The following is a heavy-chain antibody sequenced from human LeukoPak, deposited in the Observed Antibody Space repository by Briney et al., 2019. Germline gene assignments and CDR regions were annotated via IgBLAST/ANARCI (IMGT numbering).Heavy chain of an antibody. CDR1: GYTFTGYY. D-gene: IGHD2-15*01. V-gene: IGHV1-2*02. CDR3: ARANIVVVVAATLVLDWFDP. Sequence: ASVMVSCKASGYTFTGYYMHWVRQAPGQGLEWMGWINPNSGGTNYAQKFQGRVTMTRDTSISTAYMELSRLRSDDTAVYYCARANIVVVVAATLVLDWFDPWGQGTLVTVSS. CDR2: INPNSGGT. J-gene: IGHJ5*02.